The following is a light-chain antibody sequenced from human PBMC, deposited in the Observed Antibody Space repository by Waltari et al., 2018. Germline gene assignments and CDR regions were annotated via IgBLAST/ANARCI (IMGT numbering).Light chain of an antibody. CDR2: DGS. CDR3: QLFDDPPSYT. Sequence: IQVTQSPSSLSASIGDRVNITCQASQAIRNYLNWYQQKPGKAPKLLIYDGSNLETGVPSRFSGSGSGTDFSFTISSLQPEDIATYYCQLFDDPPSYTFGQGTKVEMK. J-gene: IGKJ2*01. CDR1: QAIRNY. V-gene: IGKV1-33*01.